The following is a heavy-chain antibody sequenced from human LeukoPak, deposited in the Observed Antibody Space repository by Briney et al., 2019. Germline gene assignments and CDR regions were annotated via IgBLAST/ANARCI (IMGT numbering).Heavy chain of an antibody. D-gene: IGHD5-24*01. CDR2: IYTSGST. Sequence: PSETLSLTCTVSGGSISSYYGSWIRQPPGKGLEWIGYIYTSGSTNYNPSLKSRVTISVDTSKYQFSLKLSSVTAADTAVYYCARSRDGYNPFDYWGQGTLVTVSS. J-gene: IGHJ4*02. CDR3: ARSRDGYNPFDY. CDR1: GGSISSYY. V-gene: IGHV4-4*09.